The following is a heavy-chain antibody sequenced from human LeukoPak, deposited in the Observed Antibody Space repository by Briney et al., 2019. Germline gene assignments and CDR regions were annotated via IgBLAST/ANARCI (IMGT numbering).Heavy chain of an antibody. CDR3: ARTSIAARRANAFDI. V-gene: IGHV4-30-2*01. CDR1: GGSISSGGYS. CDR2: IYRSGST. J-gene: IGHJ3*02. D-gene: IGHD6-6*01. Sequence: SETLSLTCAVSGGSISSGGYSWSWIRQPPGKGLEWIGYIYRSGSTYYNPSLKSRVTISVDRSKNQFSLKLSSVTAADTAVYYCARTSIAARRANAFDIWGQGAMVTVSS.